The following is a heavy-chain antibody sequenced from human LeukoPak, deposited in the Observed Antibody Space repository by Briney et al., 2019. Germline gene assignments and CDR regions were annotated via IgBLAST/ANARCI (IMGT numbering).Heavy chain of an antibody. CDR2: MNPNSGNT. Sequence: ASVKVSCTASGYTFTSYDINWVRQATGQGLEWMGWMNPNSGNTGYAQKFQGRVTMTRNTSISTAYMELSSLRSEDTAVYYCARGMDSSSYLDPWGQGTLVTVSS. J-gene: IGHJ5*02. CDR1: GYTFTSYD. CDR3: ARGMDSSSYLDP. V-gene: IGHV1-8*01. D-gene: IGHD6-6*01.